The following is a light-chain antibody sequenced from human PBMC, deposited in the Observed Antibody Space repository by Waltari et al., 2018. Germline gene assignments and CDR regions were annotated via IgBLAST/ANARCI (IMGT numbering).Light chain of an antibody. Sequence: QSALTQPASVSGSPGQSITISCTGTSSDVGNYNFVSWYQQHPGKAPKLMIYEVSKRPSGVSNRFSGSKSGNTASLTISGLQAEDEADYYCSSYAGSRVFGGGTKVTVL. CDR3: SSYAGSRV. CDR2: EVS. CDR1: SSDVGNYNF. J-gene: IGLJ2*01. V-gene: IGLV2-23*02.